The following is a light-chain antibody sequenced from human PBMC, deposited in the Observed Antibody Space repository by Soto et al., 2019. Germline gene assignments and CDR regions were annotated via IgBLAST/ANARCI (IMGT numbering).Light chain of an antibody. CDR1: QTIRSNY. Sequence: ETVLTQSPGTLSLSPGERATLSSRASQTIRSNYLAWYRQTPGQAPRLLIYGASNRATGIADRFSGSGSGTDFTLIISRLEPEDFALYYCQQYGSSPWTFGHGTKVEIK. CDR2: GAS. CDR3: QQYGSSPWT. V-gene: IGKV3-20*01. J-gene: IGKJ1*01.